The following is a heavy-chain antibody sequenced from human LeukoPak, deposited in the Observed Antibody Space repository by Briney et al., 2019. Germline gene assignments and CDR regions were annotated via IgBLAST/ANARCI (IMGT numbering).Heavy chain of an antibody. D-gene: IGHD2-15*01. CDR1: GYIFTSFD. CDR2: MNPNSGNT. V-gene: IGHV1-8*01. J-gene: IGHJ5*02. Sequence: GASVKVSCKASGYIFTSFDINWVRQATGQGLEWMGWMNPNSGNTGYAQKFQGRVSMTRNTSTSTAYMELSSLTSDDTAVYYCARGRGRVARYCSGGSCYPQIWFDPWGQGTLVTVSS. CDR3: ARGRGRVARYCSGGSCYPQIWFDP.